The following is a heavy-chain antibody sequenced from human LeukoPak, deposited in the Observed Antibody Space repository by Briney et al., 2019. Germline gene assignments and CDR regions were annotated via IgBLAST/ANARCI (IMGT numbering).Heavy chain of an antibody. J-gene: IGHJ6*02. Sequence: GGSLRLSCAASGFSFGDFGMSWVRQAPGKGLEWVSGINWNGVGTSYIVSVKGRFTVSRDNAKNSLYLQMNSLRGEDTALYFCARGRYDISTVHRFFYYGTDVWGQGTPVTVSS. CDR3: ARGRYDISTVHRFFYYGTDV. V-gene: IGHV3-20*04. CDR2: INWNGVGT. D-gene: IGHD3-22*01. CDR1: GFSFGDFG.